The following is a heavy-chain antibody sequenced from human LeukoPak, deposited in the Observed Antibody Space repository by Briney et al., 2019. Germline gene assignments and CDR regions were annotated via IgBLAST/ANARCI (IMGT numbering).Heavy chain of an antibody. CDR1: GYTFTSYY. V-gene: IGHV1-46*01. J-gene: IGHJ4*02. D-gene: IGHD3-3*01. CDR3: ARSPNYDFWSGYPPGFDY. CDR2: INPSGGST. Sequence: GASVKVSCRASGYTFTSYYMHWVRQAPGQGLEWMGIINPSGGSTSYAQKFQGRVTMARDRSTSTVYMELSSLRSEDTAVYYCARSPNYDFWSGYPPGFDYWGQGTLVTVSS.